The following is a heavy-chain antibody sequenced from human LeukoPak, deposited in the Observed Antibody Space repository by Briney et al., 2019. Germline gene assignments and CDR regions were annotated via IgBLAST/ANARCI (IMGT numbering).Heavy chain of an antibody. Sequence: PGGSLRPSCAASGFTFSRYAMSWVRQAPGKGLEWVSAIVGGGGSTFYAVSLKGRFTISRDNSRNTLFLQMNSLRAEDTAVYYCAKYRTRFDNWGQGTLVTVSS. V-gene: IGHV3-23*01. CDR2: IVGGGGST. D-gene: IGHD1-26*01. J-gene: IGHJ4*02. CDR1: GFTFSRYA. CDR3: AKYRTRFDN.